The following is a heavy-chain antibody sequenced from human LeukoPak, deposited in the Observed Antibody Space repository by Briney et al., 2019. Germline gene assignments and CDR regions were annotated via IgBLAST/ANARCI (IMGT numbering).Heavy chain of an antibody. V-gene: IGHV3-48*03. J-gene: IGHJ4*02. CDR1: GFTFSSYE. CDR2: ISSSGSTI. Sequence: GGSLRLSCAASGFTFSSYEMNWVRQAPGKGLEWVSYISSSGSTIYYADSVKGRFTISRDNAKNSLYLQMNSLRAEDTAVYYCASSRLVATINADFDYWGQGTLVTVSS. CDR3: ASSRLVATINADFDY. D-gene: IGHD5-12*01.